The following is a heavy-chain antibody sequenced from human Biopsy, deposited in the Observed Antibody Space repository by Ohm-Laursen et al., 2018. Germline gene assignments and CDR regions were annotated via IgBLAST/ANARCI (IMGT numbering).Heavy chain of an antibody. J-gene: IGHJ2*01. Sequence: ASVKVSCKASGYTFTTYDINWVRQATGQGLEWMGWMNPNTGNTGFAQKFQGRITMTRNTSISTAYMDLSRLRSDDTAVYYCGRGRRHCSGTCSRWYFDLWGRGTLVTVSS. CDR1: GYTFTTYD. V-gene: IGHV1-8*01. D-gene: IGHD2-2*01. CDR2: MNPNTGNT. CDR3: GRGRRHCSGTCSRWYFDL.